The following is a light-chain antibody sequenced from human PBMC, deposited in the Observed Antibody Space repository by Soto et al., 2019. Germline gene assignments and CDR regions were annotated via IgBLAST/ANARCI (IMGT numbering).Light chain of an antibody. V-gene: IGLV4-69*01. J-gene: IGLJ2*01. Sequence: QSVLTQSPSASASLGASVKLXCTLSSGHSSYAIAWHQQQPEKGPRYLMKLNSDGSHSKGDGIPDRFSGSSSGAERYLTISSLQSEDEADYYCQTWGTGIGVFGGGTKLTVL. CDR1: SGHSSYA. CDR2: LNSDGSH. CDR3: QTWGTGIGV.